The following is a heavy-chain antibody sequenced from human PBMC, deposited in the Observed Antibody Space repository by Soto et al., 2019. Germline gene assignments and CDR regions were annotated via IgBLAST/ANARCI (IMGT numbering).Heavy chain of an antibody. CDR2: IYPGDSDT. CDR1: GYSFTSYW. J-gene: IGHJ6*02. Sequence: PGESLKISCKGSGYSFTSYWIGCVRQMPGKGLEWMGIIYPGDSDTRYSPSFQGQVTISADKSISTAYLQWSSLKASDTAMYYCARHRFVPANYYYGMDVWGQGTTVTVSS. CDR3: ARHRFVPANYYYGMDV. V-gene: IGHV5-51*01. D-gene: IGHD2-2*01.